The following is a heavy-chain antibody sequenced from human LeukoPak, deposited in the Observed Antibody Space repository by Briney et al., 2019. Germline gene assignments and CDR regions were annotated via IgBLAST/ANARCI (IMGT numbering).Heavy chain of an antibody. CDR2: INPNSGGT. D-gene: IGHD7-27*01. CDR1: GYTFTGYY. J-gene: IGHJ3*02. CDR3: ARLGRAGDAFDI. V-gene: IGHV1-2*02. Sequence: ASVKAPCKASGYTFTGYYMHWVRQAPGQGLEWMGWINPNSGGTNYAQKFQGRVTMTRDTSISTAYMELSKLRSDDTAVYYCARLGRAGDAFDIWGQGTMVTVSS.